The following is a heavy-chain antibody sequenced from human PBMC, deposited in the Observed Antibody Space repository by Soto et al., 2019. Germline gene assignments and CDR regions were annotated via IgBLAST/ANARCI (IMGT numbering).Heavy chain of an antibody. CDR3: ARVRSSSWGLDAFDV. J-gene: IGHJ3*01. D-gene: IGHD6-13*01. CDR1: EFNISDYD. V-gene: IGHV3-72*01. Sequence: GGSKRVSCTASEFNISDYDRDWVRQDTGKGLEWVGRIRNKVNSYTTEYAPSVKDRFIISRDDSQKSLYLQMNSLRTEDTALYYCARVRSSSWGLDAFDVWGRGTMVTVSS. CDR2: IRNKVNSYTT.